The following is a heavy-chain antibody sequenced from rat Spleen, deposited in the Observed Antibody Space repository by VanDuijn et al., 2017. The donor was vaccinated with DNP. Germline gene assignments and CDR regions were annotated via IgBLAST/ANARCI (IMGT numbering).Heavy chain of an antibody. Sequence: EVKLVESGGGLVQPGRSLKLSCTASGFNFNDYWMGWVRQAPGKGLEWIGEINEDSSTIKYTPSLKDKFTISRDNAQNTLYLQMNKLGSEDTAIDYCARERAGVDYWGQGVMVTVSS. D-gene: IGHD1-2*01. CDR2: INEDSSTI. J-gene: IGHJ2*01. CDR3: ARERAGVDY. CDR1: GFNFNDYW. V-gene: IGHV4-2*01.